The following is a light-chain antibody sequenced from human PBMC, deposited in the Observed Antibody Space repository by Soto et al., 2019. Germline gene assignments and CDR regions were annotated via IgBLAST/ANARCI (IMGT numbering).Light chain of an antibody. Sequence: EIVLTQSPATLSLSPGERATFSCWASQRVGRDYLAWYQQKPGQAPRLLIHGASTRATGIPDRFGGSGSGTDFTLTISRLEPEDFAVYYCQQYASSPLTFGGGTKVEI. CDR1: QRVGRDY. J-gene: IGKJ4*01. V-gene: IGKV3-20*01. CDR3: QQYASSPLT. CDR2: GAS.